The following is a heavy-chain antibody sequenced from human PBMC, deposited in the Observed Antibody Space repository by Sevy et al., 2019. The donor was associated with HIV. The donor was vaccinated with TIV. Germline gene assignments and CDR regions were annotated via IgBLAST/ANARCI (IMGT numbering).Heavy chain of an antibody. V-gene: IGHV3-43D*03. CDR2: ISWDGGST. CDR3: AKEAGKDYYDSSGYYPSGYFDY. CDR1: GFTFDDYA. D-gene: IGHD3-22*01. J-gene: IGHJ4*02. Sequence: GGSLRLSCAASGFTFDDYAMHWVRQAPGKGLEWVSLISWDGGSTYYADSVKGRFTISRDNSKNSLYLQMNSLRAEDTALYYCAKEAGKDYYDSSGYYPSGYFDYWGQGTLVTVSS.